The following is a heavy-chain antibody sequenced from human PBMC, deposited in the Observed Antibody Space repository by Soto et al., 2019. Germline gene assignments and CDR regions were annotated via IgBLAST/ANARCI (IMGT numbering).Heavy chain of an antibody. J-gene: IGHJ4*02. Sequence: ASVKVSCKASGYTFTSYAMHWVRQAPGQRLEWMGWINAGNGNTKYSQKFQGRVTITRDTSASTAYMELSSLRSEDTAVYYCARGYSGYDWGGYWGQGTLVTVSS. D-gene: IGHD5-12*01. CDR2: INAGNGNT. CDR1: GYTFTSYA. V-gene: IGHV1-3*01. CDR3: ARGYSGYDWGGY.